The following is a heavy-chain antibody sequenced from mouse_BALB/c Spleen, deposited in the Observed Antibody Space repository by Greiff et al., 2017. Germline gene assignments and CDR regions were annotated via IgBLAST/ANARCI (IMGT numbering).Heavy chain of an antibody. CDR2: IWAGGST. D-gene: IGHD4-1*02. CDR1: GFSLTSYG. CDR3: ARERGSPTVGWFAY. J-gene: IGHJ3*01. Sequence: VQLQQSGPGLVAPSQSLSITCTVSGFSLTSYGVHWVRQPPGKGLEWLGVIWAGGSTNYNSALMSRLSISKDNSKSQVFLKMNSLQTDDTAMYYCARERGSPTVGWFAYWGQGTLVAVSA. V-gene: IGHV2-9*02.